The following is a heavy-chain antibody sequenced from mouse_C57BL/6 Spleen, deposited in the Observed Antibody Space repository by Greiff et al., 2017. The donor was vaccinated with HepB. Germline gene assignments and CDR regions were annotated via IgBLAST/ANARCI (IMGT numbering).Heavy chain of an antibody. D-gene: IGHD2-14*01. J-gene: IGHJ4*01. Sequence: VKLMESGPELVKPGASVKISCKASGYSFTSYYIHWVKQRPGQGLEWIGWIYPGSGNTKYNEKFKGKATLTADTSSSTAYMQLSSLTSEDSAVYYCARRNDGAMDYWGQGTSVTVSS. CDR1: GYSFTSYY. CDR2: IYPGSGNT. V-gene: IGHV1-66*01. CDR3: ARRNDGAMDY.